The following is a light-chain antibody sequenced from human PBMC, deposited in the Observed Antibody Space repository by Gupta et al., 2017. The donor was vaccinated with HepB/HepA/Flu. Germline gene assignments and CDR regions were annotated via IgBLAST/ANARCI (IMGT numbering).Light chain of an antibody. CDR3: QQYDTYPLT. J-gene: IGKJ4*01. Sequence: AILMTQSPSSFSASTGDRVTITCRASQGISSSLAWYQQKPGKAPKLLIYAASTLQGGVPSRFSGSGSGTDFTLTISCLQSEDFATYYCQQYDTYPLTFGGGTKVEIK. CDR2: AAS. V-gene: IGKV1-8*01. CDR1: QGISSS.